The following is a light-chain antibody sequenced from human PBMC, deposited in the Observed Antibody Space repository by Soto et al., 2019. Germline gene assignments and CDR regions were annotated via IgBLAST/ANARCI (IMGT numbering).Light chain of an antibody. J-gene: IGLJ2*01. CDR1: SSNIGNNY. V-gene: IGLV1-51*01. CDR3: GTWDSSLSVVV. CDR2: DND. Sequence: QSVLTQPPSVSAAPGQKVTISCSGSSSNIGNNYVSWYQQLPGTAPKLLIYDNDYRPSGIPDRFSDSKSGTSATLGITGLQTGDEADYYCGTWDSSLSVVVFGGGTKLTVL.